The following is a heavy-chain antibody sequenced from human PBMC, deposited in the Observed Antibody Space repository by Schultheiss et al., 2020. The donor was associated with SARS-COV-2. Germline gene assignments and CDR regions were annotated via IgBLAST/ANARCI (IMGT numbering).Heavy chain of an antibody. CDR1: GGTFSSYG. Sequence: ASVKVSCKASGGTFSSYGISWVRQAPGQGLEWMGWINPNSGGTNYAQKFQGRVTMTRDTSISTAYMELSRLRSDDTAVYYCARVGACSGGSCPGWGQGTLVTVSS. CDR2: INPNSGGT. J-gene: IGHJ4*02. D-gene: IGHD2-15*01. CDR3: ARVGACSGGSCPG. V-gene: IGHV1-2*02.